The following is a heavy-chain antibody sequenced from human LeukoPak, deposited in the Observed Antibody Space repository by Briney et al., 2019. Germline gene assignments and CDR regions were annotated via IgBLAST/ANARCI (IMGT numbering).Heavy chain of an antibody. CDR3: ARDSLTTGPAYYYYGMDV. CDR1: GFTVSSNY. CDR2: IYSGGST. D-gene: IGHD4-11*01. J-gene: IGHJ6*02. Sequence: PGGSLRLSCAASGFTVSSNYISWVRQAPGKGLEWVSVIYSGGSTYYADSVKGRFTISRDNSKNTLYLQMNSLRAEDTAVYYCARDSLTTGPAYYYYGMDVWGQGTTVTVSS. V-gene: IGHV3-53*05.